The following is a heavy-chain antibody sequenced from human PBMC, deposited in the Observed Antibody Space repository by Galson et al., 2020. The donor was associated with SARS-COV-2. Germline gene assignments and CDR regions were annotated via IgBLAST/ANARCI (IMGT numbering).Heavy chain of an antibody. CDR2: SNGDGMAT. V-gene: IGHV3-74*01. J-gene: IGHJ4*02. CDR3: STVLAS. Sequence: GESLKISCAAPGFTFITYWMHWVRPVPGKGRVWVARSNGDGMATNYADSVKGRFTISRDNANNTLYLQMNSLRAEDTAVYYCSTVLASWGQGTLVTVSA. CDR1: GFTFITYW.